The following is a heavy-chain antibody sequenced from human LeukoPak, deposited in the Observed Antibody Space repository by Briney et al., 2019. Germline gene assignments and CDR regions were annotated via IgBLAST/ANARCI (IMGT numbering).Heavy chain of an antibody. CDR1: GFAVSTTY. CDR3: ARDITSTSYYDY. D-gene: IGHD2-2*01. Sequence: GGSLRLSCAASGFAVSTTYMSWVRQAPGEGLEWVSVIYTSGSTYYADSVKGRFTISRDNSKNTVYLQMNSLRAEDTAVYYCARDITSTSYYDYWGQGTLVTVSS. J-gene: IGHJ4*02. CDR2: IYTSGST. V-gene: IGHV3-53*01.